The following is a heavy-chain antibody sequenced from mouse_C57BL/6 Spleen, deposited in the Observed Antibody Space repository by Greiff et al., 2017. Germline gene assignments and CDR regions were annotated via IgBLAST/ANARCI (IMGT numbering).Heavy chain of an antibody. CDR1: GFTFSDYG. D-gene: IGHD1-1*01. V-gene: IGHV5-17*01. CDR3: ARGDYGSRDYAMDY. Sequence: DVKLVESGGGLVKPGGSLKLSCAASGFTFSDYGMHWVRQAPEKGLEWVAYISSGSSTIYYADTVKGRFTISRDNAKNTLFLQMTSLRSEDTAMYYGARGDYGSRDYAMDYWGQGTSVTVSS. CDR2: ISSGSSTI. J-gene: IGHJ4*01.